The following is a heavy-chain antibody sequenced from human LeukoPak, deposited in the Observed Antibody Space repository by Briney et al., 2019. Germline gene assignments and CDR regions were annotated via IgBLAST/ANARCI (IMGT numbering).Heavy chain of an antibody. CDR2: ISDSGGST. CDR1: GFTFSNYA. Sequence: PGGSLRLSCAASGFTFSNYAMSWVRQVPGKGLEWVSAISDSGGSTYYADSVKGRFTISRDNSKNTLYLQMNSLRAEDTAVYYCAKLIAVAGTDDDWGQGTLVTVSS. D-gene: IGHD6-19*01. CDR3: AKLIAVAGTDDD. V-gene: IGHV3-23*01. J-gene: IGHJ4*02.